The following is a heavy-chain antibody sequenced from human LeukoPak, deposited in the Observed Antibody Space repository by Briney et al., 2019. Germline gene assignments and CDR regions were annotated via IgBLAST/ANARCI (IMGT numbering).Heavy chain of an antibody. Sequence: GRSLRLSCAASGFTFSSYAMHWVRQAPGKGLEWVAVISYDGSNKYYADSVKGRFTISRDNSMNTLYLQMNSLRAEDTAVYYCAKTVQGNDGGNWFDPWGQGTLVTVSS. V-gene: IGHV3-30-3*02. J-gene: IGHJ5*02. CDR1: GFTFSSYA. D-gene: IGHD1-1*01. CDR2: ISYDGSNK. CDR3: AKTVQGNDGGNWFDP.